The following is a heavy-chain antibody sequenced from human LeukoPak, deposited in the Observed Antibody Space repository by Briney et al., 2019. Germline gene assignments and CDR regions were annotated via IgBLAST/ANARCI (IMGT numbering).Heavy chain of an antibody. V-gene: IGHV3-33*01. J-gene: IGHJ4*02. CDR3: ARGLETAFFDY. CDR1: GFPFSSYG. D-gene: IGHD2-21*02. CDR2: IWYDGSNK. Sequence: GGSLRLSCVASGFPFSSYGMHWVRQAPGKGLEWVAVIWYDGSNKYYADSVKGRFTISRDNSKNTLYLQMNSLRAEDTAVYYCARGLETAFFDYWGQGTLVTVSS.